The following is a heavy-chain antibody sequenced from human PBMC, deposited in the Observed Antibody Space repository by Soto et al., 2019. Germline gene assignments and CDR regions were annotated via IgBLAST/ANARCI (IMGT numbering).Heavy chain of an antibody. D-gene: IGHD6-25*01. J-gene: IGHJ6*02. CDR3: ASERADGPYYYGMDV. Sequence: QVQLVQSGAEVKKPGSSVTVSCKASGGTFSSYAISWVRQAPGQGIEWMGGIIPIFGTANYAQKFQGRVTITADESTRTAYMELSSLRAEDTAVYYCASERADGPYYYGMDVWGQGNTVTVSS. V-gene: IGHV1-69*01. CDR2: IIPIFGTA. CDR1: GGTFSSYA.